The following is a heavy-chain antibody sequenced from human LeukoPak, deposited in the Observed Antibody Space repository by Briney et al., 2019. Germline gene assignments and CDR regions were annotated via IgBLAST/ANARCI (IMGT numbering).Heavy chain of an antibody. CDR3: ARDINGYYYDSHGYYPTDL. CDR1: GYIFTSYG. J-gene: IGHJ5*02. Sequence: ASVKVSCKASGYIFTSYGISCVRQAPGQGLEWMGWISVYNGNTNYPQRLQGRDTMTTDTSTTTAYMELRSLRSDDTAVYYCARDINGYYYDSHGYYPTDLWGQGTLVTVSS. D-gene: IGHD3-22*01. CDR2: ISVYNGNT. V-gene: IGHV1-18*01.